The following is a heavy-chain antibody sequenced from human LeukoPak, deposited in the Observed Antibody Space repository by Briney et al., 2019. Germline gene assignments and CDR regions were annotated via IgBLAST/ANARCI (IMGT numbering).Heavy chain of an antibody. V-gene: IGHV3-21*01. CDR3: ARRILLQYYFDY. CDR1: GFTFSSYS. J-gene: IGHJ4*02. D-gene: IGHD3-3*02. Sequence: GGSLRLSCAASGFTFSSYSMNWVRQAPGKGLEWVSSISSSSSYIYYADSVKGRFTISRDDAKNSLYLQMNSLRAEDTAVYYCARRILLQYYFDYWGQGTLVTVSS. CDR2: ISSSSSYI.